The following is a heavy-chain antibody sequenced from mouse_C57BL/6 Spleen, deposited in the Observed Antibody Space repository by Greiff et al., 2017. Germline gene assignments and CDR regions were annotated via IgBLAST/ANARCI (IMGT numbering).Heavy chain of an antibody. V-gene: IGHV3-6*01. CDR2: ISYDGSN. D-gene: IGHD1-1*01. J-gene: IGHJ1*03. Sequence: EVQVVESGPGLVKPSQSLSLTCSVTGYSITSGYYWNWIRQFPGNKLEWMGYISYDGSNNYNPSLKNRISITRDTSKNQFFLKLKSVTTEDTATYYCARDGIYCGSSPYWYFDVWGTGTTVTVSS. CDR1: GYSITSGYY. CDR3: ARDGIYCGSSPYWYFDV.